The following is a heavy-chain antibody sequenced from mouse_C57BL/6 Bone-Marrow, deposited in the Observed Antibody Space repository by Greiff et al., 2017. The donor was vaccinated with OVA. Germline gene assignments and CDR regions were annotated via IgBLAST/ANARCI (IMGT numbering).Heavy chain of an antibody. CDR1: GYTFTDYE. CDR2: IDPETGGT. D-gene: IGHD2-5*01. Sequence: VQLQPSGAELVRPGASVTLSCKASGYTFTDYEMHWGKQTPVPGLEWIGAIDPETGGTAYNQKFTGKAILTADKSSSTAYMELRSLTSEDSAVYYCTRGYSNYYAMDYWGQGTSVTVSS. CDR3: TRGYSNYYAMDY. V-gene: IGHV1-15*01. J-gene: IGHJ4*01.